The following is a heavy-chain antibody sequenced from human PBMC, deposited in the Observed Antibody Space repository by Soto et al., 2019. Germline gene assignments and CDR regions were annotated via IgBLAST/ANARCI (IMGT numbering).Heavy chain of an antibody. Sequence: XSVNVSCKASGYTFTCYYMHWVRQAPGQGLEWMGWINPNSGGTNYAQKFQGWVTMTRDTSISTAYMELSRLRSDDTAVYYCARDRNYYDSSGYLRIRYFDYWGQGTLVTVSS. CDR1: GYTFTCYY. CDR3: ARDRNYYDSSGYLRIRYFDY. CDR2: INPNSGGT. V-gene: IGHV1-2*04. D-gene: IGHD3-22*01. J-gene: IGHJ4*02.